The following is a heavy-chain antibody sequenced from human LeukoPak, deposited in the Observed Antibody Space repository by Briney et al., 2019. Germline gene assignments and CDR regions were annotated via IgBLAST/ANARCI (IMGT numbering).Heavy chain of an antibody. D-gene: IGHD1-26*01. Sequence: GVSLTRSSAASGFTLSTYWRHWVRQGPGNGRVWISRIKTDGRSKNYADSVKGRFTITRDNAKHTVYLQMNSLRVEDTAVYYCARGLLGAMGIDDWGQGTLVSVSS. V-gene: IGHV3-74*01. CDR2: IKTDGRSK. CDR3: ARGLLGAMGIDD. J-gene: IGHJ4*02. CDR1: GFTLSTYW.